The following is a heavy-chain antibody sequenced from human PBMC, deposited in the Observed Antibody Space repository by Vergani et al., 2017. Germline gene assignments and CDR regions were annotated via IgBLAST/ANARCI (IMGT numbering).Heavy chain of an antibody. J-gene: IGHJ6*03. V-gene: IGHV3-23*01. D-gene: IGHD1-7*01. CDR1: GFTFSSYA. CDR3: AKDLDWNYRYYYYYYIHG. Sequence: EVQLLESGGGLVQPGGSLRLSCAASGFTFSSYAMSWVRQAPGKGREWVSAISDSGGSTYYADSVKGRFTISRDNSKNTLYLQMNSLRAEDTAVYYCAKDLDWNYRYYYYYYIHGCGEAPTVTFSS. CDR2: ISDSGGST.